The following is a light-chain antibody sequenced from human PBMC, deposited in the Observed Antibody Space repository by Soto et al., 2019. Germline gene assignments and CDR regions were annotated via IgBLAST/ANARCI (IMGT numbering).Light chain of an antibody. CDR1: EDISTW. V-gene: IGKV1-12*01. J-gene: IGKJ5*01. CDR2: AAS. Sequence: DIQMTQSPSTLSTSVGDRVTITCRSSEDISTWLAWYQQKPGKAPKLLIYAASSLQSGVPSRFSGSGSGTDFTLSISSVQPEDFATYFCQQSYMDPITFGQGTRLEIK. CDR3: QQSYMDPIT.